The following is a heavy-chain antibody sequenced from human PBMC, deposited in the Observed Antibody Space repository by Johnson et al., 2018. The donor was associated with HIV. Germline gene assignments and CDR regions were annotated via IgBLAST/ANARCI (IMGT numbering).Heavy chain of an antibody. D-gene: IGHD2-21*01. CDR2: IYNDGSRT. CDR3: AKVDCGGDTCAGFDPFNL. J-gene: IGHJ3*01. V-gene: IGHV3-74*02. Sequence: VESGGGLVQPGGSLRLSCAASGFAFRTHWMVWVRQVPGKGPVWVARIYNDGSRTSYADSVKGRFTISRDNAKNTVDLQMNSLRVEDTAVYYCAKVDCGGDTCAGFDPFNLWGQGTLVTVSS. CDR1: GFAFRTHW.